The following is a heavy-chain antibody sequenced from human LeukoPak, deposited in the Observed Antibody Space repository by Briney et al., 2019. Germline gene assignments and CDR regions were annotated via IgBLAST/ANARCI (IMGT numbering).Heavy chain of an antibody. V-gene: IGHV3-15*01. J-gene: IGHJ4*02. Sequence: GGSLRLSCAASGFTFSRAWMNWVRQAPGKGLEWVGRFKSKTDGGTTDYAAPVKGRFTISRDDSESTLYLQMNSLKTEDTALYYCTADLRGDYAPSLASWGQGTLVTVSS. CDR2: FKSKTDGGTT. CDR3: TADLRGDYAPSLAS. CDR1: GFTFSRAW. D-gene: IGHD4-17*01.